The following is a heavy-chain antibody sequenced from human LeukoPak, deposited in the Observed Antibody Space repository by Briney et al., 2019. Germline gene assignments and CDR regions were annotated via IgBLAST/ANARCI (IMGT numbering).Heavy chain of an antibody. CDR2: INGDGTSA. V-gene: IGHV3-74*01. Sequence: GGSLRLSCAASGFTLRNYWMHWVRQTPGKGLLWVSRINGDGTSATYAGSVKGRFTISRDNAKNTLYLQVNSLRAEDTAVYYCARVAYCGGDCYSLDYYYMDVWGKGTTVTVSS. J-gene: IGHJ6*03. CDR1: GFTLRNYW. D-gene: IGHD2-21*02. CDR3: ARVAYCGGDCYSLDYYYMDV.